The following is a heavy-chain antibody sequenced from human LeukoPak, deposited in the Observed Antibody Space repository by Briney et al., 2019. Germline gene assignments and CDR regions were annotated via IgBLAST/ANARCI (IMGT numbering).Heavy chain of an antibody. D-gene: IGHD1-26*01. CDR1: GGTFSSYA. CDR3: ARDQANNGSYYTLGY. CDR2: IIPILGIA. Sequence: ASVKVSCKASGGTFSSYAISWVRRAPGQGLEWMGRIIPILGIANYAQKFQGRVTITADKSTSTAYMELSSLRSEDTAVYYCARDQANNGSYYTLGYWGQGTLVTVSS. V-gene: IGHV1-69*04. J-gene: IGHJ4*02.